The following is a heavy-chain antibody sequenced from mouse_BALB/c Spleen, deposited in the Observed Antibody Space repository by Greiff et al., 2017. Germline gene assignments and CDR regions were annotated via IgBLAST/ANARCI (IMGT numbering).Heavy chain of an antibody. CDR3: ARHVDGYYFDY. V-gene: IGHV5-12-1*01. J-gene: IGHJ2*01. D-gene: IGHD2-3*01. Sequence: DVQLVESGGGLVKPGGSLKLSCAASGFAFSSYDMSWVRQTPEKRLEWVAYISSGGGSTYYPDTVKGRFTISRDNAKNTLYLQMSSLKSEDTAMYYCARHVDGYYFDYWGQGTTLTVSS. CDR1: GFAFSSYD. CDR2: ISSGGGST.